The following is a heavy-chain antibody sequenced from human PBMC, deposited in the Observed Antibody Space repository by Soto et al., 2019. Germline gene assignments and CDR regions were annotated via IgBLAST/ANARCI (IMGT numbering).Heavy chain of an antibody. CDR1: GYTFTSYD. J-gene: IGHJ3*02. CDR2: MNPNSGNT. CDR3: ARGLYYDSSGSDDAFDI. V-gene: IGHV1-8*01. Sequence: ASVKVSCKASGYTFTSYDINWVRQATGQGLEWMGWMNPNSGNTGYTQKFQGRVTMARNTSISTAYMELSSLRPEDTAVYYCARGLYYDSSGSDDAFDIWGQGTMDTVSS. D-gene: IGHD3-22*01.